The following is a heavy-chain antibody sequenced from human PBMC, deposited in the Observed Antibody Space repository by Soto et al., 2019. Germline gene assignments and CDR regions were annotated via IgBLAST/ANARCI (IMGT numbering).Heavy chain of an antibody. CDR2: IYWDDDK. Sequence: QITLKESGPTLVKPTQTLTLTCTFSAFSLSTGGVGVGWIRQPPGKALEWLALIYWDDDKRYSPTLRSRLNITKDTSKNQVVLTMTHMDPVDTATYYCIQSRCGGDCLQSYASYYYYGMDVWGQGTTVPVSS. V-gene: IGHV2-5*02. D-gene: IGHD2-21*02. CDR3: IQSRCGGDCLQSYASYYYYGMDV. CDR1: AFSLSTGGVG. J-gene: IGHJ6*02.